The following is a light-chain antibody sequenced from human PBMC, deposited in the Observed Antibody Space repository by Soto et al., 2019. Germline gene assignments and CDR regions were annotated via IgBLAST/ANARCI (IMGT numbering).Light chain of an antibody. CDR1: QSVGNF. CDR2: NAS. Sequence: EIVLAQSPATLSLPPGERATLSCRASQSVGNFLAWYQHRPGQAPRLLILNASTRATGIPPRFSGSGSGTDFTLTISRLEPEDFAVYYCQQRRNWPLTFGGGTKVEIK. J-gene: IGKJ4*01. V-gene: IGKV3-11*01. CDR3: QQRRNWPLT.